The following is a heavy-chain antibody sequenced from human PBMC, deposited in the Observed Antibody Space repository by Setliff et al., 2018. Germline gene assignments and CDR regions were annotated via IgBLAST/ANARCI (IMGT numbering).Heavy chain of an antibody. CDR1: GDSFSDYY. D-gene: IGHD3-10*01. CDR3: ARRWNFGPYGSGIHDGFDM. V-gene: IGHV4-34*01. CDR2: ISHSGST. J-gene: IGHJ3*02. Sequence: SETLSLTCAVYGDSFSDYYWSWIRQPPGKGLEWIGIISHSGSTNYSPSLKSRLTISVDASTNQFSLKLYSVTAADTAVYYCARRWNFGPYGSGIHDGFDMWGQGTMVTVSS.